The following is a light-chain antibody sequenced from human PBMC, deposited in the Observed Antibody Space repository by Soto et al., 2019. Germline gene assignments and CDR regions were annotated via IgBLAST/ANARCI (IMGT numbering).Light chain of an antibody. Sequence: EVVLTQSPGTLSLSPGERATLSCWASQSVSRSYLAWYQQKPGQAPRLLIYIASSRATGIPDRFSGSGFGTDFTLTSSRLEPEDFAMYYCQQYGSSPYTFGQGTMLEIK. CDR1: QSVSRSY. V-gene: IGKV3-20*01. J-gene: IGKJ2*01. CDR3: QQYGSSPYT. CDR2: IAS.